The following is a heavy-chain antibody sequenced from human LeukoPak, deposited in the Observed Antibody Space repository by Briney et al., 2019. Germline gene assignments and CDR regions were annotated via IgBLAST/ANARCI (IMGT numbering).Heavy chain of an antibody. CDR3: ARDSGSYPDY. CDR2: FDPEDGET. Sequence: ASVKVSCKVSGYTLTELSMHWVRQAPGKGLEWMGRFDPEDGETIYAQKLQGRVTMTTDTSTSTAYMELRSLRSDDTAVYYCARDSGSYPDYWGQGTLVTVSS. D-gene: IGHD1-26*01. V-gene: IGHV1-24*01. CDR1: GYTLTELS. J-gene: IGHJ4*02.